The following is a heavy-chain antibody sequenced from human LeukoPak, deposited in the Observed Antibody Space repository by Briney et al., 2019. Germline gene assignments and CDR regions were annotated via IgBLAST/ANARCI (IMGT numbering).Heavy chain of an antibody. V-gene: IGHV4-38-2*01. CDR1: GYSISSGYY. D-gene: IGHD2-2*01. CDR2: IYHSGST. J-gene: IGHJ5*02. CDR3: AIGGYCSSTSCYEGFDP. Sequence: SSETLSLTCAVSGYSISSGYYWGWIRQPPGKGLEWIGSIYHSGSTYYNPSLKSRVTISVDTSKNQFSLKLSSVTAADTAVYYCAIGGYCSSTSCYEGFDPWGQGTLVTVSS.